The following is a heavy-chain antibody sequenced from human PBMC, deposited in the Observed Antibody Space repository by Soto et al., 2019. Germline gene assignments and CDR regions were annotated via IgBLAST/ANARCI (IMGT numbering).Heavy chain of an antibody. Sequence: QVQLVQSGAEVKKPGASVKVSCKASGYTFTSYYMHWVRQAPGQGLEWMGIINPSGGSTSYAQKFKGRVTMTRDTSTSTVYMELSSLRSEDTAVYYCAGDLGTYSSGTIFDYWGQGTLVTVSS. CDR2: INPSGGST. CDR3: AGDLGTYSSGTIFDY. CDR1: GYTFTSYY. D-gene: IGHD3-22*01. J-gene: IGHJ4*02. V-gene: IGHV1-46*01.